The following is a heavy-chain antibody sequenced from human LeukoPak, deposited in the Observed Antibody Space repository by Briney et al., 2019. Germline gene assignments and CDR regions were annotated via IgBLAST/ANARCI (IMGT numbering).Heavy chain of an antibody. D-gene: IGHD1-26*01. V-gene: IGHV4-34*01. Sequence: KSSETLSLTCAVYGGSFSGYYWSWIRQPPGKGLEWIWEINHSGSTNYNPSLKSRVTMSVDTSKNQFSLKLSSVSAADTAVYYCARGGGSYERSYFDYWGLGTLVTVSS. CDR2: INHSGST. J-gene: IGHJ4*02. CDR3: ARGGGSYERSYFDY. CDR1: GGSFSGYY.